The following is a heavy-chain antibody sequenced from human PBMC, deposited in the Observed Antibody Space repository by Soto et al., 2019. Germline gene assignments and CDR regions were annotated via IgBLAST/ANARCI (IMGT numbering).Heavy chain of an antibody. V-gene: IGHV4-34*02. J-gene: IGHJ4*02. Sequence: QVQVQQWGAGLLKPSETLSLTCAVYGTSFSGYYWTWIRQPPGKGLEWIGDITQSGHTKYNPSLGSRVTISLVSSYNQFSLKLNSLTAADTAVYYCARSPIVLRGKFDSWGQGTLVSVSS. D-gene: IGHD2-8*01. CDR1: GTSFSGYY. CDR3: ARSPIVLRGKFDS. CDR2: ITQSGHT.